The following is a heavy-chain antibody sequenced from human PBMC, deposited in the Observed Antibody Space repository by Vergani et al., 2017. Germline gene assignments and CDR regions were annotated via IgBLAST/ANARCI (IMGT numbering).Heavy chain of an antibody. Sequence: QVQLQESGPGLVKPSETLSLTCTVSGGSISSGGYSWSWIRQPPGKGLEWIGYIYHSGSTYYNPSLKSRVTISVDRSKNQFSLKLSSVTAADTAVYYCARVRKNGMDVWGQGTTVTVSS. V-gene: IGHV4-30-2*01. CDR1: GGSISSGGYS. CDR2: IYHSGST. CDR3: ARVRKNGMDV. J-gene: IGHJ6*02. D-gene: IGHD1-14*01.